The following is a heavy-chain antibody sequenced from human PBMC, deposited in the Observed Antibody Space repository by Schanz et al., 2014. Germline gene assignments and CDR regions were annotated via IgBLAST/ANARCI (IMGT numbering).Heavy chain of an antibody. J-gene: IGHJ3*02. CDR1: GFTFRGYA. D-gene: IGHD3-10*01. Sequence: EVQLLESGGGLVQPGGSLRLSCAASGFTFRGYAMSWVRQAPGRGLEWVSYVSHSTPDIYYADSVKGRFTISRDNSKNTLYLQMNSLRAEDTAVYYCAKGRFGELSAFDIWGQGTMVTVSS. V-gene: IGHV3-23*01. CDR3: AKGRFGELSAFDI. CDR2: VSHSTPDI.